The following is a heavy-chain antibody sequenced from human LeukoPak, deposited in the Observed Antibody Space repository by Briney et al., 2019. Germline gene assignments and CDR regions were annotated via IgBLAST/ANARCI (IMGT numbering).Heavy chain of an antibody. CDR1: GDTISSKSSA. J-gene: IGHJ4*02. Sequence: SQTLSLTCAVSGDTISSKSSAWNWIRQSPSRGLEWLGMTYYRCKWNNHYAVSVKSRITINADTSKTQFSLQLNSVTPEDTAVYYCARNSADLDYWGRGSLVTVSS. CDR3: ARNSADLDY. D-gene: IGHD1-26*01. V-gene: IGHV6-1*01. CDR2: TYYRCKWNN.